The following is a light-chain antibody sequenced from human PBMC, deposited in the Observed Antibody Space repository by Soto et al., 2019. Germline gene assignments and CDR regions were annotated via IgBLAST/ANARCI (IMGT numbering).Light chain of an antibody. CDR1: SSDFGNYNL. CDR3: SSYAGSNNFVV. Sequence: QSALTQPASVSGSPGQSITISCTGTSSDFGNYNLVSWYQQHPGKVPKLMIYEVSKRPSGVPDRFSGSKSGNTASLTVSGLQAEDEADYYCSSYAGSNNFVVFGGGTKVTVL. CDR2: EVS. V-gene: IGLV2-8*01. J-gene: IGLJ2*01.